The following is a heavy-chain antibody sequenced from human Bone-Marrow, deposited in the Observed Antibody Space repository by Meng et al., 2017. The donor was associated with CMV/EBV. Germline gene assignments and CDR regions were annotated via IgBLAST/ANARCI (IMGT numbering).Heavy chain of an antibody. CDR3: ARDLWDSSGYYYGTGPVDY. CDR2: ISAYNGNT. D-gene: IGHD3-22*01. CDR1: GYTFTSYG. V-gene: IGHV1-18*01. J-gene: IGHJ4*02. Sequence: ASVKVSCKASGYTFTSYGISWVRQAPGQGLEWMGWISAYNGNTNYAQKLQGRVTMTTDTSTSTAYMELRSLRSDDTAVYYCARDLWDSSGYYYGTGPVDYWGQGTLVTVSS.